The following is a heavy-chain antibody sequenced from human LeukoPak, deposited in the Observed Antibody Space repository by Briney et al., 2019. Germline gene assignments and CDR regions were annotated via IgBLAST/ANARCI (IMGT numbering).Heavy chain of an antibody. J-gene: IGHJ1*01. D-gene: IGHD3-22*01. V-gene: IGHV3-23*01. CDR1: GFTFTSYA. CDR3: ARETGSGDSSGQMYFQH. Sequence: GGSLRLSCAASGFTFTSYAMTWVRQALGKGLEWVSGISGSGGRTFCADSVKGRFTISRDNSNNTLYLQMNSLRAEDTAVYYCARETGSGDSSGQMYFQHWGQGTLVTVSS. CDR2: ISGSGGRT.